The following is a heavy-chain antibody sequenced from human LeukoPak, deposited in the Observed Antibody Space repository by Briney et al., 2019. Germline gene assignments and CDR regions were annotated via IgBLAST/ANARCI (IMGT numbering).Heavy chain of an antibody. Sequence: GGSLRLSCVASGFSFLNYGIHWVRQAPGQGLEWMGIINPSGGNTNYAQKFQGRVTMTRDTSTSTVYMELSSLRSGDTAVYYCARFAVHRRLAVAGQFGLDYWGQGTLVTVSS. CDR2: INPSGGNT. D-gene: IGHD6-19*01. CDR1: GFSFLNYG. V-gene: IGHV1-46*01. J-gene: IGHJ4*02. CDR3: ARFAVHRRLAVAGQFGLDY.